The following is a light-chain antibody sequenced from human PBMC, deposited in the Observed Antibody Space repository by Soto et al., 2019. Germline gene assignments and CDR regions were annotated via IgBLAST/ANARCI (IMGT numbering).Light chain of an antibody. Sequence: EIVMTQSPATLSVSTGERATLSCRASQSVKSNLAWYQQKPGQAPRLLIYDASTRATGVPARFSGSGSGTEFTLSISSLQSEDFAVYYCQQYNNWPPLTSGGGTKVEIK. CDR3: QQYNNWPPLT. CDR1: QSVKSN. V-gene: IGKV3-15*01. J-gene: IGKJ4*01. CDR2: DAS.